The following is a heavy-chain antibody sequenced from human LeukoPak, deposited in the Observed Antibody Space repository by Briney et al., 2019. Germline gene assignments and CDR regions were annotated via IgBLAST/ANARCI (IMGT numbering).Heavy chain of an antibody. Sequence: PGGSLRLSCAASGFTFSTYWMSWVRQAPGKGLEWVSSISSSSSYIYYADSVKGRFTISRDNAKNSLYLQMNSLRAEDTAVYYCAREVGFSTAAGNNSPDYFDYWGQGTLVTVSS. CDR1: GFTFSTYW. J-gene: IGHJ4*02. D-gene: IGHD6-13*01. V-gene: IGHV3-21*01. CDR3: AREVGFSTAAGNNSPDYFDY. CDR2: ISSSSSYI.